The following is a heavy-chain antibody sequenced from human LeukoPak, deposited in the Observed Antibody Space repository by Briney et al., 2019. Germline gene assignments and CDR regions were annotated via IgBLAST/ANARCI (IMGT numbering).Heavy chain of an antibody. D-gene: IGHD3-10*01. CDR2: IYRGGTT. Sequence: GGSLRLSCAVSGFTFSIYSMNWVRQAPGKGLEWVSVIYRGGTTYYADSVKGRFTISRDNSKNTVYFEMNSLRAEDTAVYYCVRYGSGTYHNGISAFDIWGQGTMVTVSS. CDR3: VRYGSGTYHNGISAFDI. J-gene: IGHJ3*02. V-gene: IGHV3-53*01. CDR1: GFTFSIYS.